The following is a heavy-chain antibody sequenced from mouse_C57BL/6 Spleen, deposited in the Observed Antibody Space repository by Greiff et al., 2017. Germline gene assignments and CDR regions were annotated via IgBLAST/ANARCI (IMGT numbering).Heavy chain of an antibody. CDR1: GYAFTNYL. CDR2: INPGSGGT. J-gene: IGHJ4*01. V-gene: IGHV1-54*01. Sequence: VQLQQSGAELVRPGTSVKVSCKASGYAFTNYLIEWVKQRPGQGLEWIGVINPGSGGTNYNEKFKGKATLTAEKSSSTAYMQLSSLTSEDSAVYFCASSGITTVVARNAMDYWGQGTSVTVSS. D-gene: IGHD1-1*01. CDR3: ASSGITTVVARNAMDY.